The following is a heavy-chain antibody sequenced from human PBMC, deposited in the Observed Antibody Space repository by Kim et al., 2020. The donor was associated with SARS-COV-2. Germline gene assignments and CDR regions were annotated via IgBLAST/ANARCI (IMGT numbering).Heavy chain of an antibody. D-gene: IGHD6-6*01. V-gene: IGHV3-21*01. CDR3: ARDPPYSSSSLGDY. J-gene: IGHJ4*02. Sequence: YVDSVKGRCTNSRDNAKNSLYLQMNSLRAEDTAVYYCARDPPYSSSSLGDYWGQGTLVTVSS.